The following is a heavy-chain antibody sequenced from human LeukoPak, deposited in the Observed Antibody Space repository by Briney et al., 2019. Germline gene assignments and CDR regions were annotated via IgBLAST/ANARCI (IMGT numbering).Heavy chain of an antibody. CDR2: INHNGNVN. D-gene: IGHD1-7*01. Sequence: GGSLRLSCAASGFTFSSYWMNWARQAPGKGLEWVAGINHNGNVNYYVDSVKGRFTISRDNAKNSLYLQMSNLRAEDTAVYYCARGGNNWNYTTGDYWGQGTLVTVSS. J-gene: IGHJ4*02. CDR1: GFTFSSYW. CDR3: ARGGNNWNYTTGDY. V-gene: IGHV3-7*03.